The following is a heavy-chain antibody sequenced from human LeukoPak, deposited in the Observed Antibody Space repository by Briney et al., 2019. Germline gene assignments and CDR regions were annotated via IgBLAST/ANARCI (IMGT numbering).Heavy chain of an antibody. D-gene: IGHD3-3*01. J-gene: IGHJ5*02. V-gene: IGHV4-4*07. CDR3: ARGKEYYDSWSGHDTAGGFDH. CDR2: IYTNGNS. Sequence: SSETLSLTCTVSGVSISDYYRSWVRQPAGKGLEWIGRIYTNGNSNYNPSLKGRVTMSVDTSKSQVSLKLNSVTAADTALFYCARGKEYYDSWSGHDTAGGFDHWGQGTLVTVSS. CDR1: GVSISDYY.